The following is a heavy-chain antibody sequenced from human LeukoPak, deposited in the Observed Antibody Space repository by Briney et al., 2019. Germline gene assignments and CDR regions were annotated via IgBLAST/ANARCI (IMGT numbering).Heavy chain of an antibody. D-gene: IGHD3-22*01. J-gene: IGHJ4*02. Sequence: ASVKLSCKASGGTFSSYAISWVRQAPGQGLEWMGRIIPIFGTANYAQKFQGRVTITTDESTSTAYMELSSLRSEDTAVYYCARERGGITMIVVATYYFDYWGQGTLVTVSS. CDR2: IIPIFGTA. V-gene: IGHV1-69*05. CDR1: GGTFSSYA. CDR3: ARERGGITMIVVATYYFDY.